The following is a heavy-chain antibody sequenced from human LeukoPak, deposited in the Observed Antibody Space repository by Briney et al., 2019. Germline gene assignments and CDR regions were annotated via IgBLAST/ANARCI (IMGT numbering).Heavy chain of an antibody. V-gene: IGHV4-59*01. CDR3: ARGIESYGDYGY. CDR1: GGSISGSY. D-gene: IGHD4-17*01. J-gene: IGHJ4*02. CDR2: MYNSGST. Sequence: SETLSLTCTVSGGSISGSYWSWIRQPPGKGLEWIAYMYNSGSTNYNPYLKSRVTISIDTSKNQFSLKLSSLTAADTAIYYCARGIESYGDYGYWGKGILSPSPQ.